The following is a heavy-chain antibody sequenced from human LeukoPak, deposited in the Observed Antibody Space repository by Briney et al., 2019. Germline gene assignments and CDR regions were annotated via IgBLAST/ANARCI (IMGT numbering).Heavy chain of an antibody. CDR2: FYSGGRT. CDR3: AKDALSSGWPIGS. D-gene: IGHD6-19*01. V-gene: IGHV3-53*01. Sequence: PGGSLRLSCAASGFTFSSYSMNWVRQAPGKGLEWVSVFYSGGRTSYADSVKGRFTISRDNSRNTLYLQMNSLRAEDTAVYYCAKDALSSGWPIGSWGQGTLVTVSS. J-gene: IGHJ4*02. CDR1: GFTFSSYS.